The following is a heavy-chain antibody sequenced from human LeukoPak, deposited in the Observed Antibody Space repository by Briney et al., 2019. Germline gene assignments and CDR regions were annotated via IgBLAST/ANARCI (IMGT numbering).Heavy chain of an antibody. CDR1: GGSISSGGYY. V-gene: IGHV4-31*03. D-gene: IGHD6-19*01. CDR3: ARRYSSGFYYFDY. Sequence: SETLSLTCTVSGGSISSGGYYWSWIRQHPGKGLEWIGYIYYSGSTYYNPSLKSRVTISVDTSKSQFSLRLNSVTAADTATYYCARRYSSGFYYFDYWGQGALVTVPS. CDR2: IYYSGST. J-gene: IGHJ4*02.